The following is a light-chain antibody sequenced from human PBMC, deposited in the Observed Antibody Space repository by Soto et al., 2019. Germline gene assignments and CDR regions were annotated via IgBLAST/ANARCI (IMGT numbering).Light chain of an antibody. Sequence: DIQMTQSPSTLSASVGNRVTITSRASQSITIWLAWYQQKSGKAPKLLIFDASSLDSVVSSRFSGSGSGTEFTFFISSLQPDDFATYYCQQYNSYSWTFGQGTKVDIK. V-gene: IGKV1-5*01. CDR2: DAS. CDR3: QQYNSYSWT. CDR1: QSITIW. J-gene: IGKJ1*01.